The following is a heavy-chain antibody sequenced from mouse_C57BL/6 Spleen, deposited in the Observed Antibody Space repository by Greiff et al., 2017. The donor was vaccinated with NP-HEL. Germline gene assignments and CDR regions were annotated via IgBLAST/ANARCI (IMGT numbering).Heavy chain of an antibody. Sequence: QVQLQQPGAELVKPGASVKMSCKASGYTFPSYWITWVKQRPGQGLEWIGDIYPGSGSTNYNEKFKSKATLTVDTSSSTAYMQLSSLTSEDSAVYYCARSGLRYPGDYWGQGTTLTVSS. CDR3: ARSGLRYPGDY. V-gene: IGHV1-55*01. D-gene: IGHD1-1*01. CDR2: IYPGSGST. J-gene: IGHJ2*01. CDR1: GYTFPSYW.